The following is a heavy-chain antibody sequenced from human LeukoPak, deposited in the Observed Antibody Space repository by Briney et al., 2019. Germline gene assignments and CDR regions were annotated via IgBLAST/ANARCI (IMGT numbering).Heavy chain of an antibody. CDR3: AKALVGATVRCFDY. J-gene: IGHJ4*02. Sequence: GGSLRLSCAASGFTFDDYAMHWVRQAPGKGLEWVSGISWNSGSIGYADSVKGRFTISRDNAKNSLYLQMNSLRAEDTALYYCAKALVGATVRCFDYWGQGTLVTVSS. CDR1: GFTFDDYA. V-gene: IGHV3-9*01. D-gene: IGHD1-26*01. CDR2: ISWNSGSI.